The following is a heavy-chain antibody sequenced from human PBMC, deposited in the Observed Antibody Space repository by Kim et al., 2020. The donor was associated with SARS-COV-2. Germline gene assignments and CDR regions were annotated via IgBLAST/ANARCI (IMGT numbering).Heavy chain of an antibody. CDR1: GFTFSSYW. CDR3: ARDGGMEMLSMGFGELSRIINYYGMDV. J-gene: IGHJ6*02. V-gene: IGHV3-7*01. CDR2: IKQDGSEK. D-gene: IGHD3-10*01. Sequence: GGSLRLSCAASGFTFSSYWMSWVRQAPGKGLEWVANIKQDGSEKYYVDSVKGRFTISRDNAKNSLYLQMNSLRAEDTAVYYCARDGGMEMLSMGFGELSRIINYYGMDVWGQGTTVTVSS.